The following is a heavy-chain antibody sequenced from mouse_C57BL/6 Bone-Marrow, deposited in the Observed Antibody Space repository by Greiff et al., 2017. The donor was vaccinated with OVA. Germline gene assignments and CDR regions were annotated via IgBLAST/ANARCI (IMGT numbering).Heavy chain of an antibody. CDR3: STVVRDY. V-gene: IGHV1-50*01. D-gene: IGHD1-1*01. CDR1: GYTFTSYW. Sequence: QVQLQQPGAELVKPGASVKLSCKASGYTFTSYWMQWVKQRPGQGLEWIGEIDPSDSYTNYNQKFKGKATLTVDTSSSTAYMQLSSLTSEYSAVNYCSTVVRDYWGQGTTLTVSS. J-gene: IGHJ2*01. CDR2: IDPSDSYT.